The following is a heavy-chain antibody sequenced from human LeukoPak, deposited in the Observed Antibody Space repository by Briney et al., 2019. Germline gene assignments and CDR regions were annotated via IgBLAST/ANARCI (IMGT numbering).Heavy chain of an antibody. CDR1: GFTFSSYG. D-gene: IGHD3-22*01. Sequence: GRSLRLSCAASGFTFSSYGMHWVRQAPGKGLEWVAVIWYDGSNKYYADSVKGRFTISRDNSKNTLYLQMNSLRAEDTAVYYCASWYYYDSSGYPSSGLDYWGQGTLVTVSS. CDR2: IWYDGSNK. J-gene: IGHJ4*02. CDR3: ASWYYYDSSGYPSSGLDY. V-gene: IGHV3-33*01.